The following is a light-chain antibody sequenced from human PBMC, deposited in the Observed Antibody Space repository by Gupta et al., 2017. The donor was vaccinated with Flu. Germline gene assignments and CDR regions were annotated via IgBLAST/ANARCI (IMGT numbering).Light chain of an antibody. CDR2: KDI. CDR3: QSTDSSGTYWV. J-gene: IGLJ3*02. Sequence: GQTARITCSGDALPNKYDYWYQQKPGQAPVLVIYKDIERPSGIPERFSGSSSVTTATLTISGVQAEDEADYYCQSTDSSGTYWVFGGGTELTVL. V-gene: IGLV3-25*03. CDR1: ALPNKY.